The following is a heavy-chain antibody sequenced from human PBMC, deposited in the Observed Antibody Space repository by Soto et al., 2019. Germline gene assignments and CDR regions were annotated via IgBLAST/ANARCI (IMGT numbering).Heavy chain of an antibody. CDR2: ISGRGGST. J-gene: IGHJ3*02. CDR1: GFTFSSYA. D-gene: IGHD3-22*01. Sequence: GGSLRLSCAASGFTFSSYAMSWVRQAPGQGLEWVSAISGRGGSTYYADYVKGRFIISRDNSKNTLYLQMNSPRAEDTAVYYCAKGRRDYYDSSGYYYALDIWGQGTMVTVSS. CDR3: AKGRRDYYDSSGYYYALDI. V-gene: IGHV3-23*01.